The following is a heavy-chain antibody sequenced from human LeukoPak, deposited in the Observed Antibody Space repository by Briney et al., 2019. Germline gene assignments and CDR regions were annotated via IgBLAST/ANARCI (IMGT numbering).Heavy chain of an antibody. J-gene: IGHJ4*02. CDR3: ARAREVVTAFDY. Sequence: PSETLSLTCTVSGGSISSYYWSWIRQPPGKGLEWIGYIYYSGSTNYNPSLKSRVTISVDTSKNQFSLKLSSVTAADTAVYYCARAREVVTAFDYWGQGTLVTVSP. CDR1: GGSISSYY. D-gene: IGHD2-21*02. CDR2: IYYSGST. V-gene: IGHV4-59*01.